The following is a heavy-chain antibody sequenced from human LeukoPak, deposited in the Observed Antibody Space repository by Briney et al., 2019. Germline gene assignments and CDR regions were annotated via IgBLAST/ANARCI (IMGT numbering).Heavy chain of an antibody. V-gene: IGHV4-34*01. J-gene: IGHJ4*02. D-gene: IGHD3-22*01. CDR3: ARAHQTYYHDSSGYGKVANDY. CDR1: GGSFSGYY. CDR2: INHSGST. Sequence: SETLSLTCAVYGGSFSGYYWSWIRQPPGKGLEWIGEINHSGSTNYNPSLKSRVTISVDTSKNQFSLKLSSVTAADTAVYYCARAHQTYYHDSSGYGKVANDYWGQGTLVTVSS.